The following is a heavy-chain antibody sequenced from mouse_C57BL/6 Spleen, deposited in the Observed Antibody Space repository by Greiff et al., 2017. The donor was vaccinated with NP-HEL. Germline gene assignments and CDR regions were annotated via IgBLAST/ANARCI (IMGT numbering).Heavy chain of an antibody. V-gene: IGHV8-8*01. J-gene: IGHJ1*03. D-gene: IGHD1-1*01. CDR2: IWWDDDK. CDR1: GFSLSTFGMG. Sequence: QVTLNESGPGILQPSQTLSLTCSFSGFSLSTFGMGVGWIRQPSGKGLEWLAHIWWDDDKYYNPALKSRLTISKDTSKNQVFLKIANVDTADTATYYCAREGYYYGSSYRYFDVWGTGTTVTVSS. CDR3: AREGYYYGSSYRYFDV.